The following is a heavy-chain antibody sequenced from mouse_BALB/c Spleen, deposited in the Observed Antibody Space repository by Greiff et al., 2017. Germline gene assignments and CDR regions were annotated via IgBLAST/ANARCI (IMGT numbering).Heavy chain of an antibody. Sequence: EVQGVESGGGLVKPGGSLKLSCAASGFTFSSYTMSWVRQTPEKRLEWVATISSGGGNTYYPDSVKGRFTISRDNAKNNLYLQMSSLRSEDTALYYCARSGITTVVGPFDYWGQGTTLTVSS. CDR2: ISSGGGNT. D-gene: IGHD1-1*01. CDR1: GFTFSSYT. J-gene: IGHJ2*01. CDR3: ARSGITTVVGPFDY. V-gene: IGHV5-9*03.